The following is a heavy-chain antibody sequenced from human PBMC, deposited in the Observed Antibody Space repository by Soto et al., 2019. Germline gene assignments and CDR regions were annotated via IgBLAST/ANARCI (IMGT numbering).Heavy chain of an antibody. D-gene: IGHD2-8*01. CDR3: ARVNGGPYYFDY. J-gene: IGHJ4*02. Sequence: SETLSLTCTVSGGSVSSGSYYWSWIRQPPGKGLEWIGYIYYTGSTNYNPSLKSRVTISVNTSKNQFSLKLSSVTAADTAVYYCARVNGGPYYFDYWGQGTLVTVSS. V-gene: IGHV4-61*01. CDR1: GGSVSSGSYY. CDR2: IYYTGST.